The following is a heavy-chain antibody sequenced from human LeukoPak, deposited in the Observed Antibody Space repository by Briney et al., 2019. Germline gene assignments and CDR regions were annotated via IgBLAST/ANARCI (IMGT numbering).Heavy chain of an antibody. V-gene: IGHV1-2*02. CDR1: GYTFTGYY. J-gene: IGHJ6*03. D-gene: IGHD1-7*01. Sequence: ASVKVSCKASGYTFTGYYMHWVRQAPGQGLEWMGWINPNSGGTNYAQKFQGRVTMTRDTSISTAYMELSRLRSDDTAVYYCARDVLTGTNGDYYYYMDVWGKGTTVTVSS. CDR2: INPNSGGT. CDR3: ARDVLTGTNGDYYYYMDV.